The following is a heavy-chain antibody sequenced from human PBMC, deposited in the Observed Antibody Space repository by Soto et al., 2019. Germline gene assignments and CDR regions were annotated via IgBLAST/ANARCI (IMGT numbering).Heavy chain of an antibody. CDR3: ARQFDFWSGYYPDAFDI. V-gene: IGHV5-51*01. D-gene: IGHD3-3*01. CDR1: GYSFTSYW. CDR2: IYPGDSDT. Sequence: SLKISCKGSGYSFTSYWIGWVRQMPGKGLEWMGIIYPGDSDTRYSPSFQGQVTISADKSISTAYLQWSSLKASDTAMYYCARQFDFWSGYYPDAFDIWGQGTMVTVSS. J-gene: IGHJ3*02.